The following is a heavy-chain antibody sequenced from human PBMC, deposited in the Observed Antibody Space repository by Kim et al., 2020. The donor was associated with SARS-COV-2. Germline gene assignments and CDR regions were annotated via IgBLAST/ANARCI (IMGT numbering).Heavy chain of an antibody. V-gene: IGHV1-24*01. CDR1: GYTLTELS. CDR2: FDPEDGET. CDR3: ATERFSYRGGDCYSYGMDV. Sequence: ASVKVSCKVSGYTLTELSMHWVRQAPGKGLEWMGGFDPEDGETIYAQKFQGRVTMTEDTSTDTAYMELSSLRPEDTAVYYCATERFSYRGGDCYSYGMDVWGQGTTVTVSS. D-gene: IGHD2-21*02. J-gene: IGHJ6*02.